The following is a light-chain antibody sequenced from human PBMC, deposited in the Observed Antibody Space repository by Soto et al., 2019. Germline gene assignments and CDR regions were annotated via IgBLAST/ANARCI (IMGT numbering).Light chain of an antibody. CDR2: GAS. J-gene: IGKJ1*01. CDR3: QQRGNLWT. V-gene: IGKV3D-20*02. CDR1: QSVSSNY. Sequence: EIALTQSPGTLSLSPGERATLSCRASQSVSSNYLAWYQQKPGQAPRLLIQGASRRASGIPERFSGSGSGTDFTLTISSLEPEDFAVYDCQQRGNLWTFGQGTKVDIK.